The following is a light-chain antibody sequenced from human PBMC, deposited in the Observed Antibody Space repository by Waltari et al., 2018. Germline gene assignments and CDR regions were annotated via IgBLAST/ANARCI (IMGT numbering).Light chain of an antibody. J-gene: IGLJ2*01. Sequence: QSALTPPAPVSGPPGQSITISCTGTSRDVGHFNSVPWYQQHPGKAPKLMIYAVSKRPSGVSDRFSGSKSGDMASLTISGLQPEDEAEYFCSSYAGSSKGVFGGGTKVTVL. CDR2: AVS. CDR3: SSYAGSSKGV. CDR1: SRDVGHFNS. V-gene: IGLV2-23*02.